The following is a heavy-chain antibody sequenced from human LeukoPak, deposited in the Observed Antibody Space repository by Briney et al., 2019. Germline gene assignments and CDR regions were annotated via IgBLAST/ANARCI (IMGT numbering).Heavy chain of an antibody. Sequence: ASVRVSCKASGYTFTGYYMHWVRQAPGQGLEWMGWINPNSGGTNYAQKFQGRVTMTRDTSISTAYMELSRLRSDDTAVYYCARGFPGYYYYMDVWGKGTTVTVSS. CDR3: ARGFPGYYYYMDV. V-gene: IGHV1-2*02. CDR1: GYTFTGYY. CDR2: INPNSGGT. J-gene: IGHJ6*03.